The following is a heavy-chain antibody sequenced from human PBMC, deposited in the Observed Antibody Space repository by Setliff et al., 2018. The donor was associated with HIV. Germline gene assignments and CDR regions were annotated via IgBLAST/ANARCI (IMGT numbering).Heavy chain of an antibody. CDR3: TRLQLGASDY. CDR1: GFSFAEYA. J-gene: IGHJ4*02. V-gene: IGHV3-49*04. D-gene: IGHD1-1*01. CDR2: IGIKSYGGTT. Sequence: PGGSLRLSCAASGFSFAEYAMSWVRQAPGKGLECVGFIGIKSYGGTTEYAASVKGRFTISRDDSKGITYLQMNSLKTEDSAMYYCTRLQLGASDYWGQGSLVTVSS.